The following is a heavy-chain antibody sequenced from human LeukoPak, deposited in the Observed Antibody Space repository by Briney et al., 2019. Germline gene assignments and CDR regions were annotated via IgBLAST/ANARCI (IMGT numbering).Heavy chain of an antibody. CDR1: GYSISSGYY. Sequence: PSETLSLACAVSGYSISSGYYWGWIRQPPGKGLEWIGSIYDSGSTYYNPSLKSRVTISVDTSKNQFSLKLSSVTAADTAVYYCARRRTTVVTPDYAFDIWGQGTMVTVSS. D-gene: IGHD4-23*01. V-gene: IGHV4-38-2*01. J-gene: IGHJ3*02. CDR2: IYDSGST. CDR3: ARRRTTVVTPDYAFDI.